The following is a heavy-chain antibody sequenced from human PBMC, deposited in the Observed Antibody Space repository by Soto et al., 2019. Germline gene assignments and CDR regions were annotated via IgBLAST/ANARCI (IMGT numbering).Heavy chain of an antibody. Sequence: GGSLRLSCAASGVPFCSYSMNWVRQAPGKGLEWVSYISSSSSTIYYADSVKGRFTISRDNAKNSLYLQMNSLRAEDTAVYYCARDSGYSYGPLAYWGKGTLVPVSS. D-gene: IGHD5-18*01. CDR3: ARDSGYSYGPLAY. V-gene: IGHV3-48*01. CDR2: ISSSSSTI. CDR1: GVPFCSYS. J-gene: IGHJ4*02.